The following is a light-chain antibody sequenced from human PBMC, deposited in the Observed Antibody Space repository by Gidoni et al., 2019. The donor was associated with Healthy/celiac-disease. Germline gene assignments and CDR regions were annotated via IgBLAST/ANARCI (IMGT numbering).Light chain of an antibody. CDR1: QGISSY. V-gene: IGKV1-8*01. CDR3: QQYYSYPLT. J-gene: IGKJ4*01. Sequence: ILMTQSPSSFSASTGDRVTITCRASQGISSYLAWYQQKPGKAPKLLIYAASTLQSGVPSRFSGSGSGTDFTLTISCLQSEDFATYYCQQYYSYPLTFGGGTKVEIK. CDR2: AAS.